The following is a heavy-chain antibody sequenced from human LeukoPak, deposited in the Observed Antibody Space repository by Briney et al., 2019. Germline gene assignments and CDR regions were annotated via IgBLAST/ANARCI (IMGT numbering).Heavy chain of an antibody. V-gene: IGHV1-8*01. J-gene: IGHJ4*02. Sequence: ASVKVSCKASGYTFISYDIHWVRQATGQGLEWMGWMNPNSGSTGYAQKFQGRVTMTRNTSISTAYMELSSLRSEDTAVYYCARGFRIIAAAGTGQYYFDYWGQGTLVTVSS. CDR1: GYTFISYD. D-gene: IGHD6-13*01. CDR2: MNPNSGST. CDR3: ARGFRIIAAAGTGQYYFDY.